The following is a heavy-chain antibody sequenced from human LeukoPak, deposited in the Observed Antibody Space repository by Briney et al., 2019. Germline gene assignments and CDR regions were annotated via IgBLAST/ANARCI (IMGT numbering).Heavy chain of an antibody. CDR3: AKELGVPAAGWQTQQ. Sequence: GGSLRLSCGTSGFNFTRHGMHWVRQAPGKGLEWVAVIWHTSMSAFYSDSVKGRFIISRDNSRNTLYLQMSNLRADDTAVYYCAKELGVPAAGWQTQQWGLGTLVTVSS. V-gene: IGHV3-33*06. J-gene: IGHJ1*01. CDR1: GFNFTRHG. CDR2: IWHTSMSA. D-gene: IGHD6-13*01.